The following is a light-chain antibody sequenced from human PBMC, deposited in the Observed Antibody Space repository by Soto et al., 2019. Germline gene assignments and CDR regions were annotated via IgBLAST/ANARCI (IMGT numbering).Light chain of an antibody. J-gene: IGKJ5*01. CDR3: QQHGTSPIT. CDR2: GAS. V-gene: IGKV1-12*01. CDR1: QDIAGY. Sequence: GDRVTIAGRARQDIAGYLARSQHKPGRTPELLIHGASRLQSGVPARFSGSGSGTDFTLTISSLQPEDFATYYCQQHGTSPITFGQGTRLEIK.